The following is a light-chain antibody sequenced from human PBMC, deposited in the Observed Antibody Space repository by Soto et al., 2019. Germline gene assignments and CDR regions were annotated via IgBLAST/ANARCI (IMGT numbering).Light chain of an antibody. J-gene: IGLJ3*02. CDR1: SGSVSTNNY. CDR2: RTN. CDR3: VLYMGRGIRV. V-gene: IGLV8-61*01. Sequence: QTVVTQEPSFSVSPGGTVTLTCALSSGSVSTNNYPSWCQQTPGQPPRTLIFRTNTRSSGVPDRFSGSILGSKAALTITGAQADDESDYYCVLYMGRGIRVFGGGTQLTVL.